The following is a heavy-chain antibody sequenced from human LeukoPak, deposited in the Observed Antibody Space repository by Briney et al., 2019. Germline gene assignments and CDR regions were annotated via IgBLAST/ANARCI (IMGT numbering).Heavy chain of an antibody. D-gene: IGHD1-26*01. CDR1: GASISSRSYY. CDR2: IYYSGST. CDR3: ASSGSYSGWYY. Sequence: PSETVSLTCTVSGASISSRSYYWGWSRQPPGKGLEWIGNIYYSGSTYYNPSLKSRVTISVDTSKNQFSLKLSSVTAADTAVYYCASSGSYSGWYYWGQGTLVTVSS. J-gene: IGHJ4*02. V-gene: IGHV4-39*07.